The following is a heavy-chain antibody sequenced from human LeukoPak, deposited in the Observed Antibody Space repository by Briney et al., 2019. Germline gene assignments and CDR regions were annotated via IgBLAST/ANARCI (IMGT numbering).Heavy chain of an antibody. Sequence: SETLSLTCTVSGGSITSSSYYWGWIRQPPGKGLEWIGYIYYSGSTNYNPSLKSRVTISVDTSKNQFSLKLSSVTAADTAVYYCASVRGYCSSTSCLTDAFDIWGQGIMVTVSS. V-gene: IGHV4-61*05. CDR1: GGSITSSSYY. CDR2: IYYSGST. J-gene: IGHJ3*02. D-gene: IGHD2-2*01. CDR3: ASVRGYCSSTSCLTDAFDI.